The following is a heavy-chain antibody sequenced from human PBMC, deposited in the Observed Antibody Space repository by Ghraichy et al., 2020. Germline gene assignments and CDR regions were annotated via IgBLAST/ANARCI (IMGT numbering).Heavy chain of an antibody. CDR1: GGSISSYY. J-gene: IGHJ4*02. CDR3: SRHASKGYIVVVPAALDY. D-gene: IGHD2-2*01. Sequence: SETLSLTCTVSGGSISSYYWSWIRQPPGKGLEWVGYIYYSGSTNYNPSLKSRVTISVDTSKNQFSLKLSSVTAADTAVYYCSRHASKGYIVVVPAALDYWGQGTLVTVSS. CDR2: IYYSGST. V-gene: IGHV4-59*08.